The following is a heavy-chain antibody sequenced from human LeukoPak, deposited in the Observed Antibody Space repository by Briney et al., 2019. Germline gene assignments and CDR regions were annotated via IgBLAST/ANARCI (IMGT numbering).Heavy chain of an antibody. J-gene: IGHJ4*02. Sequence: GGSLRLSCAASGFTFSSYAVSWVRQAPGKGLEWVSAISGSGGSAHYADSVKGRFTISRDNSKNTLYLQMNSLRAEDTAVYYCGKDRSSTSCYDYWGQGTLVTVSS. CDR1: GFTFSSYA. CDR3: GKDRSSTSCYDY. CDR2: ISGSGGSA. V-gene: IGHV3-23*01. D-gene: IGHD2-2*01.